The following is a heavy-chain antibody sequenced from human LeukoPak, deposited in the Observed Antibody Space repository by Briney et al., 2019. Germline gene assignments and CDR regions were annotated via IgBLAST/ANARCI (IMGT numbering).Heavy chain of an antibody. Sequence: SETLSLTCAVYGGSFTGNYWRWIRQPPGKGLEWIGEIYHSGSTNYNPSLKSRITMSIDTSKDQFSLKLSSVTAADTAVYYCAKHRGSSSWTPGAFDIWGQGTMVTVSS. CDR3: AKHRGSSSWTPGAFDI. V-gene: IGHV4-34*10. J-gene: IGHJ3*02. CDR2: IYHSGST. CDR1: GGSFTGNY. D-gene: IGHD6-13*01.